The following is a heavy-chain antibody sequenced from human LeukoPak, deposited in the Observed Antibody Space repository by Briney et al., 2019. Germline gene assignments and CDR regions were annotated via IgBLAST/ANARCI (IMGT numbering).Heavy chain of an antibody. J-gene: IGHJ4*02. CDR3: AKEVITFGGVIVALDY. D-gene: IGHD3-16*02. V-gene: IGHV3-30*02. Sequence: GESLRLSCAASGFTFSSYGMHWVRQAPGKGLEWVAFIRYDGSNKYYADSVKGRFTISGDNSKNTLYLQMSSLRAEDTAVYYCAKEVITFGGVIVALDYWGQGTLVTVSS. CDR2: IRYDGSNK. CDR1: GFTFSSYG.